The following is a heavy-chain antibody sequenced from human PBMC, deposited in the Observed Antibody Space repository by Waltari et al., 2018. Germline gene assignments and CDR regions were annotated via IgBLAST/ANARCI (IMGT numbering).Heavy chain of an antibody. CDR1: GATFNTYA. CDR2: IIPVCGTA. Sequence: QVQLVQSGAEVKKPGASVNVSCKASGATFNTYARTWVRQAPGQGLEWMGGIIPVCGTANYAQKFRGRVTITADESTSTVYMEVRSLTSEDTAVYYCARIKESGRSRMGPFDYWGQGTLVTVSS. D-gene: IGHD1-26*01. V-gene: IGHV1-69*01. CDR3: ARIKESGRSRMGPFDY. J-gene: IGHJ4*02.